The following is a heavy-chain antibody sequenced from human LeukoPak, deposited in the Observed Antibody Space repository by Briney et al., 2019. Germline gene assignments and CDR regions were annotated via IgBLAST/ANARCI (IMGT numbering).Heavy chain of an antibody. CDR2: IYHSGST. Sequence: SGTLSLTCAVSGGSISSSNWWSWVRQPPGKGLEWIGEIYHSGSTNYNPSLKSRVTISVDKSKNQFSLKLSSVTAADTAVYYCARRSERFGELTKLFDYWGQGTLVTVSS. J-gene: IGHJ4*02. V-gene: IGHV4-4*02. CDR1: GGSISSSNW. CDR3: ARRSERFGELTKLFDY. D-gene: IGHD3-10*01.